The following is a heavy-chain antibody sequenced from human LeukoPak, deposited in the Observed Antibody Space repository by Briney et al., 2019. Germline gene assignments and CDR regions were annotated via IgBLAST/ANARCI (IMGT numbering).Heavy chain of an antibody. V-gene: IGHV3-7*01. D-gene: IGHD6-19*01. CDR2: IKQDGSEK. CDR1: GFTFSSYW. J-gene: IGHJ4*02. Sequence: GGSLRLSCAASGFTFSSYWMSWVRQAPGKGLEWVANIKQDGSEKYYVDSVKGRFTISRDNAKNSLYLQMNSLRAEDTAVYYCARGYSSGWYLGSTLDYWGQGTLVTVSS. CDR3: ARGYSSGWYLGSTLDY.